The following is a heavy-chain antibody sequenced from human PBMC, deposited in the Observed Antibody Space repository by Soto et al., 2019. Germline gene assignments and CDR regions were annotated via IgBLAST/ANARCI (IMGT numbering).Heavy chain of an antibody. Sequence: GGSLRLSCAASGFTFSSYAIHWVRQAPGKGLEWVAVISYDGTHKNYADSVKGRFTISRDNSKKALYLQMSSLRAEDTAVYYCARDTSEVTAITGDFDYWGQGTLVTVSS. CDR3: ARDTSEVTAITGDFDY. D-gene: IGHD1-20*01. CDR2: ISYDGTHK. CDR1: GFTFSSYA. J-gene: IGHJ4*02. V-gene: IGHV3-30-3*01.